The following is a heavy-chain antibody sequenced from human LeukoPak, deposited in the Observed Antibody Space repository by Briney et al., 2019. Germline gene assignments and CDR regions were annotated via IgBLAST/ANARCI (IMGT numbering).Heavy chain of an antibody. CDR3: ARRGDSGDYGDYADAFDI. D-gene: IGHD4-17*01. Sequence: ASVKVSCKASGGTFSSYAISWVRQAPGQGLEWMGGIIPIFGTANYAQKFQGRVTITRGTSASTAYMELSSLRSEDTAVYYCARRGDSGDYGDYADAFDIWGQGTMVTVSS. J-gene: IGHJ3*02. CDR2: IIPIFGTA. V-gene: IGHV1-69*05. CDR1: GGTFSSYA.